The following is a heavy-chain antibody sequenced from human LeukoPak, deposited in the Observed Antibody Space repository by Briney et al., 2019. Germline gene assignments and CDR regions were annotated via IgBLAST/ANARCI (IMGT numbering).Heavy chain of an antibody. D-gene: IGHD3-22*01. Sequence: GGSLRLSCSASGFTFSNSPMHWVRQAPGKGLEYVSAISKNGRDIFYADSVRGRFTISRDNAKNSLYLQMNSLRAEDTAVYYCARDVYYYDSSGFDPWGQGTLVTVSS. V-gene: IGHV3-64*04. CDR3: ARDVYYYDSSGFDP. CDR2: ISKNGRDI. CDR1: GFTFSNSP. J-gene: IGHJ5*02.